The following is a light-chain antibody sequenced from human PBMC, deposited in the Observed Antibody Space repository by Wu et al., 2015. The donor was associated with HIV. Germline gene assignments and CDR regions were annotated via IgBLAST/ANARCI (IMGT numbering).Light chain of an antibody. Sequence: DIQMTQSPSSLSASVGDRVTITCRASQGISNFLAWYQQKPGKPPKVLIYAASTLQSGVPFRFSGSGSGTDFTLTISSLQPEDVATYYCQNYNSAGTFGQGTKLEIK. V-gene: IGKV1-27*01. CDR2: AAS. CDR1: QGISNF. J-gene: IGKJ2*01. CDR3: QNYNSAGT.